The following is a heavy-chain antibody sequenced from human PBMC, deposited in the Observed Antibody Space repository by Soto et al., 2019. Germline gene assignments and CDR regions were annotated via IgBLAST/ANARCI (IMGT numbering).Heavy chain of an antibody. CDR2: VYYSGDS. D-gene: IGHD2-2*01. CDR3: ARKVSVVLPAATRGHFDH. J-gene: IGHJ4*02. CDR1: DDSIWDSTYY. V-gene: IGHV4-39*01. Sequence: PSETLSLTCTVSDDSIWDSTYYWGWIRQPPGKGPEWIGNVYYSGDSYYNPSLKSRVTISVDTSKNQFSLKLTSVTAADTAVYYCARKVSVVLPAATRGHFDHWGQGTLVTVSS.